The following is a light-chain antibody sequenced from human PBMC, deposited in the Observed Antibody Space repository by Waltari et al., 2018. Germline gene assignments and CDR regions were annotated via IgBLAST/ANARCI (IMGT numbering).Light chain of an antibody. CDR1: SSDVGGYNF. CDR2: EVT. J-gene: IGLJ3*02. V-gene: IGLV2-8*01. CDR3: SSFTRSNNWV. Sequence: QSALTQPPSASGSPRQSVTISCTGSSSDVGGYNFVSWYQQHPGKAPQLMISEVTKRPSGVPDRFSGSKSGNTASLTVSGLQAEDEADYYCSSFTRSNNWVFGGGTKLTVL.